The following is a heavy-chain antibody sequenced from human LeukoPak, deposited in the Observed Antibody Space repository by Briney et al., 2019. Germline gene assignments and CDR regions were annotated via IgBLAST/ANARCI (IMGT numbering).Heavy chain of an antibody. V-gene: IGHV4-34*01. CDR2: INHSGST. D-gene: IGHD6-19*01. Sequence: SETLSLTCAVYGGSFSGYYWSRIRQPPGKGLEWIGEINHSGSTNYNPSLKSRVTISVDTSKNQFSLKLSSVTAADTAVYYCARGRRYSSGWYGSKGREGIDYWGQGTLVTVSS. J-gene: IGHJ4*02. CDR3: ARGRRYSSGWYGSKGREGIDY. CDR1: GGSFSGYY.